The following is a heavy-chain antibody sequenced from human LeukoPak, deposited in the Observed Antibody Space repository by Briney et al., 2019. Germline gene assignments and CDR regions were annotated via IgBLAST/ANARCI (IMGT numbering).Heavy chain of an antibody. D-gene: IGHD3-10*01. V-gene: IGHV3-7*01. CDR3: ASHSGP. CDR1: GFSFSSYW. J-gene: IGHJ3*01. Sequence: GGSLRLSCAASGFSFSSYWMNWVRQAPGKGLEWVANIRQDGSEKYYVDSVKGRFTISRDSAKNSLYLQMNSLRAEDTAVYYCASHSGPWGQGTMVTVSS. CDR2: IRQDGSEK.